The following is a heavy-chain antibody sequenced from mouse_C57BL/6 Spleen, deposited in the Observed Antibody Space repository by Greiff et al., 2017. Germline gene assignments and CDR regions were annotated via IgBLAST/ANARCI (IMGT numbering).Heavy chain of an antibody. V-gene: IGHV14-3*01. D-gene: IGHD1-1*01. CDR1: GFNIKNTY. Sequence: EVKLQESVAELVRPGASVKLSCTASGFNIKNTYMHWVKQRPEQGLEWIGRIDPANGNTKYAPKFQGKATITADTSSNTAYLQLSSLTSEDTAIYYCARVYYGSSYSYWYFDVWGTGTTVTVSS. CDR2: IDPANGNT. CDR3: ARVYYGSSYSYWYFDV. J-gene: IGHJ1*03.